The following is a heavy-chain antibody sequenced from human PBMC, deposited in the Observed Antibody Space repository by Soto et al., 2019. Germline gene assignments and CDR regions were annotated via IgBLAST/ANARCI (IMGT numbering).Heavy chain of an antibody. CDR2: IDSAGTDT. CDR1: GFAFSGFS. J-gene: IGHJ4*02. D-gene: IGHD6-19*01. V-gene: IGHV3-74*03. CDR3: TRDGWAVAEN. Sequence: VNLVESGGGLVQPGGSLRLSCAGTGFAFSGFSMHWVRQAAGKGLIWVARIDSAGTDTKYADSVKGRFTVSRDNSKNTLYLQMDSLRADDMAVYFCTRDGWAVAENWGQGTLVTVSS.